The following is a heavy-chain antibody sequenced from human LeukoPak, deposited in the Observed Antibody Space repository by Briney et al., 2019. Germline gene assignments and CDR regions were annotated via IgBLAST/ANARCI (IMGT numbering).Heavy chain of an antibody. CDR3: AKDLVASQFGGY. V-gene: IGHV3-30*18. CDR1: GFTFSSYG. Sequence: GGSLRLSCAASGFTFSSYGMHWVRQAPGKGLEWVAVISYDGSNKYYADSVKGRFTISRDNSKNTLYLQMNSLRAEDTAVYYCAKDLVASQFGGYWGQGTLVTVSS. CDR2: ISYDGSNK. D-gene: IGHD3-16*01. J-gene: IGHJ4*02.